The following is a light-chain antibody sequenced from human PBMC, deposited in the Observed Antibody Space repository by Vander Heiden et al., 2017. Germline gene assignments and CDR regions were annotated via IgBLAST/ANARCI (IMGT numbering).Light chain of an antibody. J-gene: IGKJ5*01. CDR3: QQSCSIPPAT. CDR2: AAS. V-gene: IGKV1-39*01. CDR1: QSIGRY. Sequence: DIQMTQSPSSLSASVGDSVSITCRASQSIGRYLNWYRQKPGKAPELLVYAASSLQSGAPSRFRGSGSGTDFTLTISSLQSEDFATYFCQQSCSIPPATFGQGTRLEIK.